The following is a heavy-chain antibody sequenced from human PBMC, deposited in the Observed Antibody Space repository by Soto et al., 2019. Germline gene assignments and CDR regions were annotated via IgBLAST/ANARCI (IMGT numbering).Heavy chain of an antibody. Sequence: QVQLVQSVAEVKKPGASVKVSCKASVYTFTSYDINWVRQATGQVLEWMGWMNPNSGNTGYAQKFQGRVTMTRNTSISTAYMELSSLRSEDTAVYYCARAHYYDSSGYYPNFDSWGQGTLVTVSS. CDR1: VYTFTSYD. CDR2: MNPNSGNT. J-gene: IGHJ4*02. CDR3: ARAHYYDSSGYYPNFDS. V-gene: IGHV1-8*01. D-gene: IGHD3-22*01.